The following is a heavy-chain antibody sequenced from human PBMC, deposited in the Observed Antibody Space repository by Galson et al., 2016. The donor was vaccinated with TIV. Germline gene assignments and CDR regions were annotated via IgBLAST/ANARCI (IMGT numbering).Heavy chain of an antibody. V-gene: IGHV3-11*01. CDR2: ISSSETT. D-gene: IGHD6-13*01. CDR1: GFSFSDYY. J-gene: IGHJ4*02. Sequence: LRLSCAASGFSFSDYYMSWIRQAPGKGLEWVAHISSSETTYHTDAVKGRITISRDNAKNSLIPQMNSLRIEDTGVYYCARSLGISAADLDHWGQGTLVTVSS. CDR3: ARSLGISAADLDH.